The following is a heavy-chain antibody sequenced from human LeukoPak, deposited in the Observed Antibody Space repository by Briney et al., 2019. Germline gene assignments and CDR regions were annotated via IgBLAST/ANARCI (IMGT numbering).Heavy chain of an antibody. CDR1: GGSISSSSYY. J-gene: IGHJ6*03. D-gene: IGHD2-15*01. CDR2: LYYSGST. Sequence: PSETLSLTCTVSGGSISSSSYYWGWIRQPPGKGLEWIGCLYYSGSTYYNPSLKSRVTISVDTSKNQFSLKLSSLTPEERPVNNIAGFYFSGGSCNQYFSYYYMDVWGKGTTVTISS. CDR3: AGFYFSGGSCNQYFSYYYMDV. V-gene: IGHV4-39*01.